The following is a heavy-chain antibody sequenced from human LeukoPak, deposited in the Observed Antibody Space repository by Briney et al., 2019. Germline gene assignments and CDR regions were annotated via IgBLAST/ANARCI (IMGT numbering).Heavy chain of an antibody. V-gene: IGHV3-23*01. Sequence: GGSLTLSCAAPGFTFSSYAMSWVRQAAGKGLEWVSAISGSGGSTYYADSVKGRFAISRDNSKNTLYLQMSSLRAEDTAVYYCAKDWNSSGYIDAFDIWGQGTMVTVSS. D-gene: IGHD3-22*01. CDR1: GFTFSSYA. CDR2: ISGSGGST. J-gene: IGHJ3*02. CDR3: AKDWNSSGYIDAFDI.